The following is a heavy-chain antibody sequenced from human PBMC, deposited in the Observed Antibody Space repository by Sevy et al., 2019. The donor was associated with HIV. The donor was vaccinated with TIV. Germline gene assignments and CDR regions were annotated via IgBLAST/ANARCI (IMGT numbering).Heavy chain of an antibody. V-gene: IGHV3-23*01. CDR1: GFTFSKYS. Sequence: QGGSLRLSCAASGFTFSKYSMSWVRQPPGKGLEWVSTLSFGCGEINHADSVKGRFTISRDNSKNSLYLQMNNLRAEDTAVYYCAREGCTKPHDYWGQGTLVTVSS. D-gene: IGHD2-8*01. J-gene: IGHJ4*02. CDR2: LSFGCGEI. CDR3: AREGCTKPHDY.